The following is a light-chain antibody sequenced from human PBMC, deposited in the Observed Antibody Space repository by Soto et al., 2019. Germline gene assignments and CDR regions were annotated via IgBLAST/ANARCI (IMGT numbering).Light chain of an antibody. CDR2: AAS. J-gene: IGKJ3*01. CDR1: QGISSY. V-gene: IGKV1-8*01. CDR3: HQYYSYPIT. Sequence: AIRMTQSPSSLSASTGDRVTITCRASQGISSYLAWYQQKPGKAPKLLIYAASTLQSGVPSRFSGSGSGTDFTLTISCLQSEDFATYYCHQYYSYPITFGPGTKVDIK.